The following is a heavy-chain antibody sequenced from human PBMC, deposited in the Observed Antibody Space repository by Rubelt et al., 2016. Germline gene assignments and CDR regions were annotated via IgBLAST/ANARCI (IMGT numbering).Heavy chain of an antibody. CDR3: ARVVNTG. Sequence: QVQLVQSGAEVKKPGSSVKVSCKASGGAFSSNAISWVRQAPGQGLEWMGRIIPILDIANYAQKFQGRVTITADKSTSTAYMELSSLKSEDTAVYYCARVVNTGWGQGTRVTGSS. CDR1: GGAFSSNA. V-gene: IGHV1-69*04. J-gene: IGHJ4*02. D-gene: IGHD4-17*01. CDR2: IIPILDIA.